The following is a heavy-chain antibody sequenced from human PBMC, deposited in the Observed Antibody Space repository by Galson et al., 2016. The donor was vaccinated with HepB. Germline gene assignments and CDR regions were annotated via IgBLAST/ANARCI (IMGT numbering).Heavy chain of an antibody. V-gene: IGHV3-30*18. D-gene: IGHD6-19*01. CDR2: ISYDGSNI. J-gene: IGHJ3*01. CDR1: GFNFSNYG. CDR3: AKYISAWYLDALDV. Sequence: SLRLSCAASGFNFSNYGMHWVRQAPGKGLEWVAVISYDGSNIHYADSVKGRFTISRDNSKDTLNLQMNSLRVDDTAVYRLAKYISAWYLDALDVWGQGKLVTVSS.